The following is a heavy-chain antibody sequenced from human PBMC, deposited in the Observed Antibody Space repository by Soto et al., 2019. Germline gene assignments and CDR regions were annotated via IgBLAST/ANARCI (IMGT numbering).Heavy chain of an antibody. J-gene: IGHJ5*02. Sequence: PGGSLRLSCAASGFTFSSYWMSWVRQAPGKGLEWVANIKQDGSEKYYVDSVKGRFTISRDNAKNSLYLQMNSLRAEDTAVYYCARGYYDFWSGYRPNWFDPWGQGTLVTVSS. CDR3: ARGYYDFWSGYRPNWFDP. V-gene: IGHV3-7*05. D-gene: IGHD3-3*01. CDR2: IKQDGSEK. CDR1: GFTFSSYW.